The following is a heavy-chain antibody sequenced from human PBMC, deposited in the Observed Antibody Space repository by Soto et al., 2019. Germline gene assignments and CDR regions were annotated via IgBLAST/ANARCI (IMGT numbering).Heavy chain of an antibody. V-gene: IGHV3-48*01. J-gene: IGHJ4*02. CDR3: ARDGALWFGGIGYFDY. CDR1: GFTFSSYS. CDR2: ISSSSSTI. Sequence: GGSLRLSCAASGFTFSSYSMNWVRQAPGKGLEWVSYISSSSSTIYYADSVKGRFTISRDNAKNSLYLQMNSLRAEDTAVYYCARDGALWFGGIGYFDYWGQGTLVTVSS. D-gene: IGHD3-10*01.